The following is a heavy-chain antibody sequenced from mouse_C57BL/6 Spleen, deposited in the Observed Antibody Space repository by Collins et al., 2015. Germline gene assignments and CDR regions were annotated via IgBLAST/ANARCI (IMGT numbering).Heavy chain of an antibody. J-gene: IGHJ2*01. V-gene: IGHV1S22*01. CDR1: GYTFTSYW. CDR2: TYPGGGTT. CDR3: TRSGYFDY. Sequence: LQQPGSELVRPGASVKLSCKASGYTFTSYWIYWVKQRPGQGLEWIGNTYPGGGTTNYDEKFKSKATLTVDTSSSTAYMQLSSLTSEDSAVYYCTRSGYFDYWGQGTTLTVSS.